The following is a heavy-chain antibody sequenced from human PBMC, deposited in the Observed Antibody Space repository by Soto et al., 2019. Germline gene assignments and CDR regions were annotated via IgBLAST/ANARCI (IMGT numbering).Heavy chain of an antibody. CDR1: GGSISSYY. V-gene: IGHV4-59*08. CDR2: IYYSGST. D-gene: IGHD6-13*01. J-gene: IGHJ5*02. Sequence: QVQLQESGPGLVKPSETLSLTCTVSGGSISSYYWCWIRQPPGKGLEWIGIIYYSGSTNYNPSLKSRVTISVDTSKNQFSLKLSSVTAADTAVYYCARAKAPLYSSSWYWFDPWGQGTLVTVSS. CDR3: ARAKAPLYSSSWYWFDP.